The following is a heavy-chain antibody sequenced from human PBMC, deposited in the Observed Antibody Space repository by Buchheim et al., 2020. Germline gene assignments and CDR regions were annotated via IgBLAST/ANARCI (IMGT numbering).Heavy chain of an antibody. Sequence: QVQLVQSGAEVKKPGASVKVSCKASGYTFTGHYIHWVRQAPGQGLEWMGWISPNSGGATYAQKFQGRITMTSDTYISTAYMELSSLTSDDTAVYYCARTPFASGSTLAYWGLGTL. CDR3: ARTPFASGSTLAY. V-gene: IGHV1-2*02. CDR1: GYTFTGHY. D-gene: IGHD5-12*01. J-gene: IGHJ4*02. CDR2: ISPNSGGA.